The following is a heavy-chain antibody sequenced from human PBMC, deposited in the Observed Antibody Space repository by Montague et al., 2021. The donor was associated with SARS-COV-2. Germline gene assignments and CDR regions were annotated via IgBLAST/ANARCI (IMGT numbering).Heavy chain of an antibody. J-gene: IGHJ4*02. CDR1: GGSISSGSYY. V-gene: IGHV4-61*02. CDR2: IYTSGST. D-gene: IGHD5-24*01. CDR3: ARYRRDGSYFLDY. Sequence: TLSLTCTVSGGSISSGSYYWSWIRQPAGKGLEWIGRIYTSGSTNYNPSLKSRVTISVDTSKNQFSLKLTSVTAADTAVYYCARYRRDGSYFLDYWGQGTLVTVSS.